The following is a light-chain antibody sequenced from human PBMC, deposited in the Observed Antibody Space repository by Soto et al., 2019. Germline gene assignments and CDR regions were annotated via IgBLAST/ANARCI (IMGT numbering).Light chain of an antibody. J-gene: IGKJ4*01. Sequence: EVVMTQSPATLSVSPGERATLSCRASQSVRSPLAWYQQKPGQAPSLLIFGASTRATGVPARFSGSESGTEFTLTISSLQSEDVAVYFCQQYNDWPRTFGGGTKVEIK. V-gene: IGKV3-15*01. CDR2: GAS. CDR1: QSVRSP. CDR3: QQYNDWPRT.